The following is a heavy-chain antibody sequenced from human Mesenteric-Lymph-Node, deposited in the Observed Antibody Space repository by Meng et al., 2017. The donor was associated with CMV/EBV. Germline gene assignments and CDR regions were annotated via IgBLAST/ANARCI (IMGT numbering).Heavy chain of an antibody. D-gene: IGHD1-14*01. CDR2: MSDSSST. V-gene: IGHV4-59*13. CDR3: AKDRPDWNQAFDP. Sequence: STVSGASTTTNCGRRVRRPAGKWLGWIGSMSDSSSTNYNASLKGRVTMSVDTSKNQFFLKLSSVTAADTAVYYCAKDRPDWNQAFDPWGQGTLVTVSS. J-gene: IGHJ5*02. CDR1: GASTTTNC.